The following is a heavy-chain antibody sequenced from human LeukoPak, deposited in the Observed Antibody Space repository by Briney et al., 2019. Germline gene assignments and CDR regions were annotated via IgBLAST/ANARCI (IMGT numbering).Heavy chain of an antibody. V-gene: IGHV1-18*04. CDR3: ARDREDCTSCYYY. CDR1: GYAFTDYY. J-gene: IGHJ4*02. Sequence: ASVKVSCKVSGYAFTDYYMHWVQQAPGQGLEWMGWISTYNDKIHYAQRLQGRVTMTTDTSTSTAYMGLKSLRSDDTAVYYCARDREDCTSCYYYWGQGTLVTVSS. CDR2: ISTYNDKI. D-gene: IGHD2-2*01.